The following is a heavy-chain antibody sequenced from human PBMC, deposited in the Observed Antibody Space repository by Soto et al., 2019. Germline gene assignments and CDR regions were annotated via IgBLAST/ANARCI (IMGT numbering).Heavy chain of an antibody. Sequence: HPGGSLRLSCAASGLTFSSYAMSWVRQAPGKGLEWVSAISGSGGSTYYADSVKGRFTISRDNSKNTLYLQMNSLRAEDTAVYYCATTPILEQLVILVGWSVYYGMDVWGQGTTVTVSS. CDR3: ATTPILEQLVILVGWSVYYGMDV. CDR2: ISGSGGST. CDR1: GLTFSSYA. D-gene: IGHD6-6*01. V-gene: IGHV3-23*01. J-gene: IGHJ6*02.